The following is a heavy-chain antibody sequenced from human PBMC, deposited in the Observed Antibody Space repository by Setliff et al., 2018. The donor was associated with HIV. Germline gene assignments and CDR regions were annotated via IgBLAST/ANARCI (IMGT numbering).Heavy chain of an antibody. CDR3: ARSRVGSSDAFDV. CDR1: GYSFTSNW. V-gene: IGHV5-51*01. D-gene: IGHD3-10*01. CDR2: IYPGDSDT. Sequence: PGESLKISCKTSGYSFTSNWIGWVRQTPGKGMEWMAIIYPGDSDTTYNPSFQGQVTISVDKSITSASLQLRRVKVSDTGLYFCARSRVGSSDAFDVWGQGTLVTVSS. J-gene: IGHJ3*01.